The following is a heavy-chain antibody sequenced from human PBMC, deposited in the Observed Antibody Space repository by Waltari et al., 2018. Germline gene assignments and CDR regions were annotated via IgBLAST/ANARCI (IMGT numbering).Heavy chain of an antibody. Sequence: RQAPGKGLEWVSVIYSGGSTYYADSVKGRFTISRDNSKNTLYLQMNSLRAEDTAVYYCARSHKKWELGRFYYYYGMDVWGQGTTVTVSS. CDR3: ARSHKKWELGRFYYYYGMDV. CDR2: IYSGGST. D-gene: IGHD1-26*01. J-gene: IGHJ6*02. V-gene: IGHV3-53*01.